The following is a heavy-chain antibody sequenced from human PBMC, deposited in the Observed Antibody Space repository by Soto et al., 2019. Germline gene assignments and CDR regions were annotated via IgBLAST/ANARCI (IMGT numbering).Heavy chain of an antibody. CDR2: IRSRDSDYAT. J-gene: IGHJ4*02. V-gene: IGHV3-73*01. CDR1: GFTFSGSV. Sequence: EVQLVESGGGFVHPGGSLKLSCAVSGFTFSGSVMHWVRQAPGKGLEWLGRIRSRDSDYATSYAESVKGRVTISRDDSKNTAYLHVTSLKIEDTALYYCTTYGNSSKGFDYWGQGNLVTVSS. CDR3: TTYGNSSKGFDY. D-gene: IGHD6-6*01.